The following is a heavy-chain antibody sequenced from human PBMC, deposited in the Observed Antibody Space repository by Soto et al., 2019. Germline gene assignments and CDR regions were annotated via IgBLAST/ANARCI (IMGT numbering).Heavy chain of an antibody. Sequence: QVQLVQSGAEVKKPGASVKVSCKASGYTFTGYYMHWVRQAPGQGLEWMGWINPNSGGTNYAQKFQGWVTMTRDTSISTAYMELGRLRSDDTAVYYCARGTTGCSSTSCYPHAADYWGQGTLVTVSS. J-gene: IGHJ4*02. CDR1: GYTFTGYY. V-gene: IGHV1-2*04. D-gene: IGHD2-2*01. CDR2: INPNSGGT. CDR3: ARGTTGCSSTSCYPHAADY.